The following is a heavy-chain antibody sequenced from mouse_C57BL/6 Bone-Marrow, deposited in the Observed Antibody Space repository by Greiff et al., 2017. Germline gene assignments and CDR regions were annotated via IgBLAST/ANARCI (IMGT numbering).Heavy chain of an antibody. Sequence: VQLQQPGAELVKPGASVKMSCKASGYNFTSYWITWVKQRPGQGLEWIGDIYPGSGSTNYNEKFKSKATLTVDTSSSAAYMQRSSMTSEDSAVYYCARPYYSNYRYFDVWGTGTTVTVSS. V-gene: IGHV1-55*01. CDR2: IYPGSGST. J-gene: IGHJ1*03. CDR3: ARPYYSNYRYFDV. CDR1: GYNFTSYW. D-gene: IGHD2-5*01.